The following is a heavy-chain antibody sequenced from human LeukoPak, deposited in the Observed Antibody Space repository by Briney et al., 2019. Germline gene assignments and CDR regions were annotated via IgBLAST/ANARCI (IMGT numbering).Heavy chain of an antibody. V-gene: IGHV3-21*01. Sequence: GGSLRLSCAASGFTFSSYSMNWVRQAPGKGLEWVSSISSSSSYIYYADSVKGRFTISRDNAKNSLYLQMNSLRAEDTAVYYCARGATIFGVAHGYWGQGTLVTVSS. CDR2: ISSSSSYI. D-gene: IGHD3-3*01. CDR1: GFTFSSYS. J-gene: IGHJ4*02. CDR3: ARGATIFGVAHGY.